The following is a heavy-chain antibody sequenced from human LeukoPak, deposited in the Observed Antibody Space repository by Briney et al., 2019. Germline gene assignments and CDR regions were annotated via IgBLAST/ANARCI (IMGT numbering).Heavy chain of an antibody. CDR2: IYSDGGT. V-gene: IGHV3-66*01. CDR3: ARGPRSSYYDSGSPAGYMDV. CDR1: GFTVSSNY. J-gene: IGHJ6*03. Sequence: QPGGSLRLSCAASGFTVSSNYMSWVRQAPGKGLEWVSVIYSDGGTYYADSVKGRFTISRDNAKNTLYLQMNSLRAEDTAVYYCARGPRSSYYDSGSPAGYMDVWGKGTTVTVSS. D-gene: IGHD3-10*01.